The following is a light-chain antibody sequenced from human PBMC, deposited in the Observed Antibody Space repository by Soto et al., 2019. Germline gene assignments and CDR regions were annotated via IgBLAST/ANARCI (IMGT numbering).Light chain of an antibody. Sequence: EIAMTQSPATLSVSLGERATLSCRASQYISNNLAWYQQRPGQAPSLLIYGASTRATGVPARFSGSGSGTEFLLSISALQSEDSAVYCCQEYNHWSSCIFGQGTRLEIK. CDR3: QEYNHWSSCI. CDR2: GAS. V-gene: IGKV3-15*01. J-gene: IGKJ5*01. CDR1: QYISNN.